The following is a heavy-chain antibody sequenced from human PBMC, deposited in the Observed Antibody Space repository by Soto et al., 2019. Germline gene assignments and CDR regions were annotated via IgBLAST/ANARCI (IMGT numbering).Heavy chain of an antibody. CDR3: ATAVVPAAMSPNWFDP. CDR2: INAGNGNT. D-gene: IGHD2-2*01. J-gene: IGHJ5*02. V-gene: IGHV1-3*01. Sequence: GASVKVSCKASGYTFTSYAMHWVRQAPGQRLEWMGWINAGNGNTKYSQKFQGRVTITRDTSASTAYMELSSLRSEDTAVYYCATAVVPAAMSPNWFDPWGQGTLVTVSS. CDR1: GYTFTSYA.